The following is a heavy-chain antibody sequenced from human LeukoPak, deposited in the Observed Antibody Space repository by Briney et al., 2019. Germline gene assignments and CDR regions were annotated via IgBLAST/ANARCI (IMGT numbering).Heavy chain of an antibody. V-gene: IGHV1-2*02. CDR3: ATDYDSGGVSY. J-gene: IGHJ4*02. Sequence: GASVTVSCKASGGTFSIYVINWVRQAPGQGLEGMGWINPNSGGTNYAQKLQGRVTMTRDTSISTAYMELSRLRSDDTAVYYCATDYDSGGVSYWGQGTLVTVSS. CDR1: GGTFSIYV. CDR2: INPNSGGT. D-gene: IGHD3-22*01.